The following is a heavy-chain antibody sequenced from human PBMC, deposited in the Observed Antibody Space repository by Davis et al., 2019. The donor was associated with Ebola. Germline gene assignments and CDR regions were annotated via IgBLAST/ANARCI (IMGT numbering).Heavy chain of an antibody. V-gene: IGHV4-34*01. CDR2: INHSGST. Sequence: SETLSLTCTVSGGSISSYYWSWIRQPPGKGLEWIGEINHSGSTNYNPSLKSRVTISVDTSKNQFSLKLSSVTAADTAVYYCARVDDFWSGYVYWGQGTLVTVSS. CDR1: GGSISSYY. D-gene: IGHD3-3*01. J-gene: IGHJ4*02. CDR3: ARVDDFWSGYVY.